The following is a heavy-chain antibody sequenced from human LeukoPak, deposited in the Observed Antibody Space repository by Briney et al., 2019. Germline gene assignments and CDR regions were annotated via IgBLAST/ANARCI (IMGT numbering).Heavy chain of an antibody. CDR2: IYTSGST. J-gene: IGHJ4*02. CDR3: ARYDSSGFYQYYFDY. Sequence: PSETLSLTCSVSGGSISSGTYYWSWIRQPAGRGLEWIGRIYTSGSTNYNPSLKSRVTISLETSKNQFSLKLTSVTAADTAVYYCARYDSSGFYQYYFDYWGLGTLVTVSS. V-gene: IGHV4-61*02. CDR1: GGSISSGTYY. D-gene: IGHD3-22*01.